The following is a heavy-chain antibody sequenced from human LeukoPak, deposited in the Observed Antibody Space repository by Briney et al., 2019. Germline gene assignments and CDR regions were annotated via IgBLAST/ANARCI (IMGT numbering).Heavy chain of an antibody. CDR2: IYYDGSSK. V-gene: IGHV3-33*01. CDR3: ARRGTTYCTVDSCHPNWFDP. J-gene: IGHJ5*02. CDR1: GITFSRSG. D-gene: IGHD2-15*01. Sequence: GGSLRLSCAAPGITFSRSGMHWVRQAPGKGLEWVSFIYYDGSSKYYADSVKGRFTISRDNSKDTLYLQMNSLRVEDTAVYYCARRGTTYCTVDSCHPNWFDPWGQGTLVTVSS.